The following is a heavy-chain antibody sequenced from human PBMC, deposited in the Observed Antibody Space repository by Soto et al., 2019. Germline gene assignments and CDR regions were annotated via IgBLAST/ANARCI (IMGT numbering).Heavy chain of an antibody. CDR2: ISYDGSNK. J-gene: IGHJ6*02. Sequence: SLTLSCAVSGVTFSSYAMNWVRQAPGKGLEWVAVISYDGSNKYYADSVKGRFTISRDNSKTTLYLQMNSLRAEDTAVYYCAGVGLTGHYGMDVWGQGTTVTVSS. D-gene: IGHD1-20*01. CDR1: GVTFSSYA. CDR3: AGVGLTGHYGMDV. V-gene: IGHV3-30-3*01.